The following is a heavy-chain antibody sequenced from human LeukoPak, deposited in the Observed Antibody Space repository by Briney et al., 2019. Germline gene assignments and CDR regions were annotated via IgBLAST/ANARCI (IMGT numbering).Heavy chain of an antibody. CDR2: MNPNSGNT. CDR3: ARGGLEVWELLGY. CDR1: GYTFTSYD. V-gene: IGHV1-8*01. J-gene: IGHJ4*02. Sequence: ASVKVSCKASGYTFTSYDINWVRQATGQGLEWMGWMNPNSGNTGYAQKFQGRVTMTRNTSISTAYMELSRLRSDDTAVYYCARGGLEVWELLGYWGQGTLVTVSS. D-gene: IGHD1-26*01.